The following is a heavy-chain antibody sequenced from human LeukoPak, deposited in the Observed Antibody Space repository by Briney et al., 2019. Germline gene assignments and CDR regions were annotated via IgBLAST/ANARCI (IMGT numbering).Heavy chain of an antibody. J-gene: IGHJ4*02. CDR1: GFTFSSYS. CDR2: ISSSSSYI. CDR3: ASGGYSSSWYPSVDY. Sequence: PGGSLRLSCAASGFTFSSYSMNWVRQAPGKGLEWVSSISSSSSYIYYADSVKGRFTISRDNAKNSLYLQMNSLRAEDTAVYYCASGGYSSSWYPSVDYWGQGTLVTVSS. D-gene: IGHD6-13*01. V-gene: IGHV3-21*01.